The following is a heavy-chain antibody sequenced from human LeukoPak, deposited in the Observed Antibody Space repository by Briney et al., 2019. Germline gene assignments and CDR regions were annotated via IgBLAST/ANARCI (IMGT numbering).Heavy chain of an antibody. V-gene: IGHV4-39*07. D-gene: IGHD5-24*01. Sequence: SETLSLTCTVSGGSISSSSYYWGWIRQPPGKGLEWIGSIYHSGSTYYNPSLKSRVTISVDTSKNQFSLKLSSVTAADTAVYYCARWLQSGSVDYWGHGTLVTVSS. J-gene: IGHJ4*01. CDR1: GGSISSSSYY. CDR2: IYHSGST. CDR3: ARWLQSGSVDY.